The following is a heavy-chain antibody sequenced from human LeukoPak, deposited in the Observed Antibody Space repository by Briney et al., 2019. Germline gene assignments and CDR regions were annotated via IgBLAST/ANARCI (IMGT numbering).Heavy chain of an antibody. V-gene: IGHV4-30-4*08. D-gene: IGHD6-13*01. CDR2: IYYSGST. CDR1: GGSISSSSYY. Sequence: SETLSLTCIVSGGSISSSSYYWGWIRQPPGKGLEWIGYIYYSGSTYYNPSLKSRVTISVDTSKNQFSLKLSSMSAADTAVYYCARGDLYSSSWYNWGQGTLVTVSS. J-gene: IGHJ4*02. CDR3: ARGDLYSSSWYN.